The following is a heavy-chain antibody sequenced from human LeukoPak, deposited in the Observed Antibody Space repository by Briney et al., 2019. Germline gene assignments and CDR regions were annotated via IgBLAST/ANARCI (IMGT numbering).Heavy chain of an antibody. J-gene: IGHJ6*02. D-gene: IGHD4-17*01. CDR1: GYTFTSYG. CDR3: VRVSLNGDYGMDV. Sequence: GASVKVSCKASGYTFTSYGISWVRQAPGQGLEWMGWISAFNGNTNYAQKLQGRVTMTTDTSTSTAYMELRSLRSDDTAVYYCVRVSLNGDYGMDVWGQGTTVTVSS. CDR2: ISAFNGNT. V-gene: IGHV1-18*01.